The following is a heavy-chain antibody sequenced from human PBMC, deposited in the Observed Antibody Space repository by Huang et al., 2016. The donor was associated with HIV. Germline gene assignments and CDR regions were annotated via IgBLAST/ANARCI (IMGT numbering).Heavy chain of an antibody. V-gene: IGHV3-53*02. D-gene: IGHD3-10*01. CDR1: GFDVSSNY. Sequence: EVQLVETGGDLIQPGGSLRLSCAASGFDVSSNYMRWVRQAPGKGLEWVSVIYSGGSTYYADSVKGRFTISRDNSKNTVYLQMNSLRAEDTAVYYCARGMVRGVTLNWFDPWGQGTLVTVSS. CDR3: ARGMVRGVTLNWFDP. CDR2: IYSGGST. J-gene: IGHJ5*02.